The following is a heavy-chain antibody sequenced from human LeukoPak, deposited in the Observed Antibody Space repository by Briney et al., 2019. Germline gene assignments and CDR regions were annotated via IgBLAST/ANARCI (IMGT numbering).Heavy chain of an antibody. D-gene: IGHD3-22*01. CDR1: GGTFSTFG. V-gene: IGHV1-69*06. J-gene: IGHJ4*02. CDR3: ATATYYYDSSGYFDY. CDR2: IIPMSGTV. Sequence: ASVKVSCKASGGTFSTFGISWVRQAPGQGLEWMGGIIPMSGTVNNAQKFQGRVTITADKSTGTAYMELSSLRSEDTAVYYCATATYYYDSSGYFDYWGQGTLVTVSS.